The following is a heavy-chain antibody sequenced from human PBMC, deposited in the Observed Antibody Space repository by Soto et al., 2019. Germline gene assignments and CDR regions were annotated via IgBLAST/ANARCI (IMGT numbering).Heavy chain of an antibody. CDR2: INAGNGNT. D-gene: IGHD6-13*01. CDR1: GYTFTSYA. Sequence: QVQVVQSGAEVKKPGASVKVSCKASGYTFTSYAMHWVRQAPGQGLEWMGCINAGNGNTTYSQEFQGRVTITRDTSASTAYMELASLRSEDTAVYYCARDGVPTAASVLAPDAFDIWGQGTVLTVSS. V-gene: IGHV1-3*01. J-gene: IGHJ3*02. CDR3: ARDGVPTAASVLAPDAFDI.